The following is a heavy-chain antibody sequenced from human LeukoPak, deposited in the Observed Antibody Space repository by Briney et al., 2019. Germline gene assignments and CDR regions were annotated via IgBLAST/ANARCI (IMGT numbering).Heavy chain of an antibody. Sequence: PSETLSLTCSVSGGSISSSNYYWSWIRQPAGKGLEWIGRIYTSESTNYNPSLKSRVTISVDTSRNQFSLKLSSVTAADTAVYYCARGFYGSGSYSPPYYYMDVWGKGTTVTISS. J-gene: IGHJ6*03. V-gene: IGHV4-61*02. CDR1: GGSISSSNYY. D-gene: IGHD3-10*01. CDR3: ARGFYGSGSYSPPYYYMDV. CDR2: IYTSEST.